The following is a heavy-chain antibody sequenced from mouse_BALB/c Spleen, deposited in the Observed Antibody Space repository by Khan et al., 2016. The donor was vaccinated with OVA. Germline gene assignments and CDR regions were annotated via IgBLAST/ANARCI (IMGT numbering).Heavy chain of an antibody. CDR2: INSNGGST. J-gene: IGHJ2*01. CDR1: GFTFSSYG. V-gene: IGHV5-6-3*01. CDR3: ERMARTIN. Sequence: EVELVESGGGLVQPGGSLKLSCAASGFTFSSYGMSWVRQTPDKRLELVATINSNGGSTYYPDSVKGRFTISRDNAKNTLYLQMSSLKSEDTATYNCERMARTINWGQGTTLTVSS.